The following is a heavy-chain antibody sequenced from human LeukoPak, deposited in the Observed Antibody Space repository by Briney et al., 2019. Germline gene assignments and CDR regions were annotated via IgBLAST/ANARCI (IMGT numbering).Heavy chain of an antibody. CDR2: IYYSGST. Sequence: SETLSLTCTVSGGSISSYYWSWIRQPPGKGLEWIGYIYYSGSTKYKSSLKGRLTISVDTSKNQFSLKLSSVTAADTAVYYCARESVAAAGIFFDYWGQGTLVTVPS. CDR3: ARESVAAAGIFFDY. J-gene: IGHJ4*02. V-gene: IGHV4-59*01. D-gene: IGHD6-13*01. CDR1: GGSISSYY.